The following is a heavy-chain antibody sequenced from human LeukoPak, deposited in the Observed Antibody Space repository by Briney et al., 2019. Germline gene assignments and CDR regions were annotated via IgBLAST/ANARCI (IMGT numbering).Heavy chain of an antibody. D-gene: IGHD4-17*01. V-gene: IGHV3-53*01. CDR1: GGTFSSYA. J-gene: IGHJ4*02. CDR2: IYSGGST. Sequence: SCKASGGTFSSYAISWVRQAPGKGLEWVSVIYSGGSTYYADSVKGRFTISRDNSKNTLYLQMNSLRAEDTAVYYCARGLGTTVTTYDYWGQGTLVTVSS. CDR3: ARGLGTTVTTYDY.